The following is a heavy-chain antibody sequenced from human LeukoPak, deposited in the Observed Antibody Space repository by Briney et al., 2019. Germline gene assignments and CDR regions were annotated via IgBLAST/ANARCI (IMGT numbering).Heavy chain of an antibody. Sequence: PSETLSLTCTDSGGSISSYYWSWIRQPPGKGLEWIGYIYYSGSTNYNPSLKSRVTISVDTSKNQFSLKLSSVTAADTAVYYCAYGMDVWGQGTTVTVSS. V-gene: IGHV4-59*01. CDR2: IYYSGST. CDR3: AYGMDV. CDR1: GGSISSYY. J-gene: IGHJ6*02.